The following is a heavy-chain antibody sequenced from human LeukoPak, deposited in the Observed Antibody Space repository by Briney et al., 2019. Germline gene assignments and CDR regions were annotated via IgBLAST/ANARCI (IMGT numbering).Heavy chain of an antibody. V-gene: IGHV1-69*05. Sequence: SVKVSCKASGGTFSSYAISWVRQAPGQGLEWMGRIIPIFGTANYAQKFQGRVTITTDESTSTAHMELSSLRSEGTAVYYCARDYRGWYFDYWGQGTLVTVSS. CDR3: ARDYRGWYFDY. CDR1: GGTFSSYA. J-gene: IGHJ4*02. CDR2: IIPIFGTA. D-gene: IGHD6-19*01.